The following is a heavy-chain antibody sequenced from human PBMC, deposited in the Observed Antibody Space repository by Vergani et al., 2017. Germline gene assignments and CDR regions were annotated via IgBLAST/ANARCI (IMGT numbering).Heavy chain of an antibody. D-gene: IGHD4-17*01. J-gene: IGHJ6*02. Sequence: QVQLVESGGGVVQPGRSLRLSCAASGFTFSSYGMHWVRQAPGKGLEWVAVIWYDGSNKYYADSVKGRFTISRDNSKNTLYLQMNSLRAEDTAVYYCARVLHDYGANYYYDGMDVWGQGTTVTVSS. CDR3: ARVLHDYGANYYYDGMDV. CDR2: IWYDGSNK. CDR1: GFTFSSYG. V-gene: IGHV3-33*01.